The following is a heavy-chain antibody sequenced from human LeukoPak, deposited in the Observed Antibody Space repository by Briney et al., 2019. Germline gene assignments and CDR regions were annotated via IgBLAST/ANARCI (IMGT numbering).Heavy chain of an antibody. V-gene: IGHV3-7*01. Sequence: GGSLRLSCAASGFTFSSYWMSWVRQAPGKGLEWVANIKQDGSEKYYVDSVKGRFTISRDNAKNSLYLQMNSLRAEDTAVYYCARDHSRTHYDSSAPFDYWGQGTLVTVSS. J-gene: IGHJ4*02. CDR2: IKQDGSEK. D-gene: IGHD3-22*01. CDR3: ARDHSRTHYDSSAPFDY. CDR1: GFTFSSYW.